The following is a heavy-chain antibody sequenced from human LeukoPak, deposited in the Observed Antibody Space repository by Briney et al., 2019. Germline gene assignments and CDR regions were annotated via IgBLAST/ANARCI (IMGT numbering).Heavy chain of an antibody. CDR2: IYTSGST. V-gene: IGHV4-61*02. J-gene: IGHJ4*02. CDR3: ARGPTIRGGYFDY. D-gene: IGHD4/OR15-4a*01. Sequence: PSETLSLTCTVSGGSISSGSYYWSWIRQPAGKGLEWIGRIYTSGSTNYNPSLKSRVTISVDTSKNQFSLKLSSVTAADTAVYYCARGPTIRGGYFDYWGQGTLVTVSS. CDR1: GGSISSGSYY.